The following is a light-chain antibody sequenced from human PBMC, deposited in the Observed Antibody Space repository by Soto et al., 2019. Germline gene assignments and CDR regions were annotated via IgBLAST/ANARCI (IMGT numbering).Light chain of an antibody. Sequence: DIQMTQSPSTLSASVGDRVTITCRASQSISSWLAWYQQKPGKAPKLLIQKASSLESGVPSRFSGSGSGTEFTLTISGLQPDDFAPYHCEQYKAYPYTFGQGTKLEIK. CDR2: KAS. J-gene: IGKJ2*01. CDR1: QSISSW. V-gene: IGKV1-5*03. CDR3: EQYKAYPYT.